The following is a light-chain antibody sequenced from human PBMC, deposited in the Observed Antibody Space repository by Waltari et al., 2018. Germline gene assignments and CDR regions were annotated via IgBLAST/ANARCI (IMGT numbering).Light chain of an antibody. CDR3: GAWDTSLTAYV. CDR1: TSHIGNEF. CDR2: DTY. Sequence: QSVLTQPPSVSATPGQKVTISCSGSTSHIGNEFVSWYQQLPGTVPKLPVYDTYKRPSGIPDRFSGSKSGTSATLDITGLQTGDEAHYYCGAWDTSLTAYVFGTGTEVTVL. V-gene: IGLV1-51*01. J-gene: IGLJ1*01.